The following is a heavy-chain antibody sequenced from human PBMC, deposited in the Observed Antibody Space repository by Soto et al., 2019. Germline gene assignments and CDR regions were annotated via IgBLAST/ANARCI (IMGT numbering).Heavy chain of an antibody. J-gene: IGHJ4*02. CDR2: ISADGGNK. CDR3: ATDFSGWYGSSEYGF. Sequence: QVQLVESGGGVVQPGRSLRLSCAASGFTFRSSGIHWVRQAPGKRLEWVAVISADGGNKYYVDSVKGLFTISRDNSKNTLYLPMNSLRAEDTAVYYCATDFSGWYGSSEYGFWGQGTLVTVSS. D-gene: IGHD6-19*01. V-gene: IGHV3-30*03. CDR1: GFTFRSSG.